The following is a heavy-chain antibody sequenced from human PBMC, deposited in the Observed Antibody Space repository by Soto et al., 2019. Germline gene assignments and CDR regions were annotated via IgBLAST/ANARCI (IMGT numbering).Heavy chain of an antibody. CDR1: EYTFANHF. D-gene: IGHD3-10*01. CDR3: AREGSYYFDSRIDY. V-gene: IGHV1-46*01. J-gene: IGHJ4*02. Sequence: QVRLVQSGAEVKKPGDSVSVSCKAHEYTFANHFIHWVRQAPGQGLEWMGIVNPSGGPTRYTQKFQGRVTMTRDTSTSTVYMVLSSLTSADTAVYYCAREGSYYFDSRIDYWGQGTLVTVSS. CDR2: VNPSGGPT.